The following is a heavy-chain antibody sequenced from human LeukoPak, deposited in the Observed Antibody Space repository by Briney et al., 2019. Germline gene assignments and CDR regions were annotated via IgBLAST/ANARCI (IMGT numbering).Heavy chain of an antibody. CDR2: ISSSSSYI. CDR3: ARDLGGSGGY. V-gene: IGHV3-21*06. Sequence: PGGSLRLSCAASGFTFSSYTMYWVRQAPGKGQKWVSSISSSSSYIYYADSVKGRFTISRDNAKNSLYLHLDSLRAEDTAVYYCARDLGGSGGYWGQGTLVTVSS. D-gene: IGHD2-15*01. J-gene: IGHJ4*02. CDR1: GFTFSSYT.